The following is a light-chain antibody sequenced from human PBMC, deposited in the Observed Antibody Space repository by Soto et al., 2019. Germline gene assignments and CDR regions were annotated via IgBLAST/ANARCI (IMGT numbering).Light chain of an antibody. Sequence: IIVTNSPAALSCSAFKRATLSCISTQTIGSNLAWYQQKPGQPPRLLLYGSSTRATDIPARFTGSGPGTEFTLTISSLQSEDFAIYYCQQYNNWPPPWTFGQGTKVDVK. CDR3: QQYNNWPPPWT. V-gene: IGKV3-15*01. J-gene: IGKJ1*01. CDR2: GSS. CDR1: QTIGSN.